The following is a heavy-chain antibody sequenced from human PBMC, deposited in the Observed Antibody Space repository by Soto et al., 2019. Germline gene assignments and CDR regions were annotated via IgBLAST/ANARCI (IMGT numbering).Heavy chain of an antibody. V-gene: IGHV4-34*01. Sequence: QVQLQQWGAGLLKPSETLSLTCAVYGGSFSGYYWSWIRQPPGKGLEWIGEINHSGSTNYNPSLKSPVTISVDTSKNQFSLKLSSVTAADTAVYYCASHPNYYDSSGYYHYWGQGTLVTVSS. CDR3: ASHPNYYDSSGYYHY. CDR1: GGSFSGYY. J-gene: IGHJ4*02. D-gene: IGHD3-22*01. CDR2: INHSGST.